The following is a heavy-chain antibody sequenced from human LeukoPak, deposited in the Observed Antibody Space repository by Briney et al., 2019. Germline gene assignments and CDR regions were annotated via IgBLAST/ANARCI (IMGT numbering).Heavy chain of an antibody. J-gene: IGHJ4*02. D-gene: IGHD3-16*02. V-gene: IGHV3-33*01. CDR1: GFXFSSYG. CDR3: ARGNNYDYVWGSYRYTGQFDY. Sequence: GGSLRLSCAASGFXFSSYGIHWVRQAPGKGLEWVAVIWYDGSNKYYADSVKGRFTISRDNSKNTLYLQMNSLRAEDTAVYYCARGNNYDYVWGSYRYTGQFDYWGQGTLVTVSS. CDR2: IWYDGSNK.